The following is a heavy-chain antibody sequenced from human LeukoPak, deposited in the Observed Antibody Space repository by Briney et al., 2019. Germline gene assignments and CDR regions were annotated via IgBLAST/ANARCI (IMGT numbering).Heavy chain of an antibody. J-gene: IGHJ4*02. CDR1: GGSISSGDYY. CDR3: AKITYYGSGNDKAWYFDY. V-gene: IGHV4-61*08. Sequence: PSQTLSLTCTVSGGSISSGDYYWSWIRQPPGKGLEWIGDIYYSGSTKYNPSLKSRITISVDTSKSQLSLKLSFVTAAHTAVYYCAKITYYGSGNDKAWYFDYWGQGTLVNVSS. CDR2: IYYSGST. D-gene: IGHD3-10*01.